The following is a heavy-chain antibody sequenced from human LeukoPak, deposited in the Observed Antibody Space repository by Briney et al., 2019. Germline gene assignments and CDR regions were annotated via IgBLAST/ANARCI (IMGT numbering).Heavy chain of an antibody. CDR3: ARGQYYDILTGYYPFDY. Sequence: SETLSLTCSVSGGSISNYYWSWIRQPPGKGLEWIGYIYYSGSTNYNPSLKSRVTISVDTSKNQFSLKLSSVTAADTAVYYCARGQYYDILTGYYPFDYWGQGTLVIVSS. CDR2: IYYSGST. D-gene: IGHD3-9*01. J-gene: IGHJ4*02. CDR1: GGSISNYY. V-gene: IGHV4-59*01.